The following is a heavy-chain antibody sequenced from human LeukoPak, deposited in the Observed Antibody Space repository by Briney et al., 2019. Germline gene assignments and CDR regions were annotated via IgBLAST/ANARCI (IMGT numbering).Heavy chain of an antibody. D-gene: IGHD3-3*01. CDR2: IWYDGSNK. Sequence: GRSLRLSCAASGFTFSSYGMYWVRQAPGKGLEWVAVIWYDGSNKYYADSVKGRFTVSRDNSKNTLYLQMNSLRAEDTAVYYCARDIQSGYPEYFQHWGQGTLVTVSS. J-gene: IGHJ1*01. V-gene: IGHV3-33*01. CDR1: GFTFSSYG. CDR3: ARDIQSGYPEYFQH.